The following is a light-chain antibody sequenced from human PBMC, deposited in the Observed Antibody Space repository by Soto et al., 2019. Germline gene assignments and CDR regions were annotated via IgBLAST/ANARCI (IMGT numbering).Light chain of an antibody. CDR3: QQFDGSLWT. J-gene: IGKJ1*01. CDR2: DAS. CDR1: QSVTITH. V-gene: IGKV3-20*01. Sequence: EIVLTHSPGTLSLSPLERATLSFSSSQSVTITHLAWYQPKPGQAPRLLIYDASTRATGIPDRFSGSGSGTDFTLTISRLEPEDFAVYCCQQFDGSLWTFGPGTKGDIK.